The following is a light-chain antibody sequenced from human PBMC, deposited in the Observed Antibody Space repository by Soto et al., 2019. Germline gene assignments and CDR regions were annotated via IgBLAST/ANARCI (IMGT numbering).Light chain of an antibody. CDR2: DAS. CDR3: QPRSNWPLT. CDR1: QSVSSY. Sequence: EIVLTQSPATLSLSPGERATLSCRASQSVSSYLAWYQQKPGQAPRLLIYDASNRATGIPPRFSGSGSGTDFTPTITALEPADFAVYYCQPRSNWPLTLGGGTKVESK. J-gene: IGKJ4*01. V-gene: IGKV3-11*01.